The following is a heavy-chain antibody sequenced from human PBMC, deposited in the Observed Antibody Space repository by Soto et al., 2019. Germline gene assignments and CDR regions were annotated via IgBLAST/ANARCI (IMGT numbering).Heavy chain of an antibody. V-gene: IGHV3-7*01. CDR2: IKQDGSEK. CDR3: ARGHIAAAGTLDY. D-gene: IGHD6-13*01. J-gene: IGHJ4*02. Sequence: EVQLVESGGGLVQPGGSLRLSCAASGFTFSSYRMSWVRQAPGKGLEWVANIKQDGSEKYYVDSVKGRFTISRDNAKNSLYLQMNSLRAEDTAVYYCARGHIAAAGTLDYWGQGTLVTVSS. CDR1: GFTFSSYR.